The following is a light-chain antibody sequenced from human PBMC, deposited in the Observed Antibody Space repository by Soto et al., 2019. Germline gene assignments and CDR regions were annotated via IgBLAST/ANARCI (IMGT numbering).Light chain of an antibody. J-gene: IGKJ1*01. CDR3: QQYNNWPST. V-gene: IGKV3-15*01. CDR1: QSFSTS. Sequence: EIVMTQSPATLSVSPGERATLSCRASQSFSTSLAWYQQKPGQVPRLLIYGVSTRATGIPARFSGSGSGTEFTLTISSLQSEDFAVYYCQQYNNWPSTFGQGTKVDIK. CDR2: GVS.